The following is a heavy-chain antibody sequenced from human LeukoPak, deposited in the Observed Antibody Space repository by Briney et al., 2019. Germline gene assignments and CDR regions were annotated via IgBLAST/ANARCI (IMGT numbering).Heavy chain of an antibody. J-gene: IGHJ4*02. V-gene: IGHV3-30*02. CDR2: IRYDGSNK. Sequence: GGSLRLSCAASGFTFSSYCMHGVRQAPGKGLEGVAFIRYDGSNKYYEDSVKGRFTISSDNSKNTLYLQMNSLRAEDTAEYYCANWRFGELWDYWGRGTLVTVSS. CDR3: ANWRFGELWDY. CDR1: GFTFSSYC. D-gene: IGHD3-10*01.